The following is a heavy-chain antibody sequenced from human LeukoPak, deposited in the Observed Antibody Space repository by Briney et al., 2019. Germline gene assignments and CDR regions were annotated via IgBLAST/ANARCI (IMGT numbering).Heavy chain of an antibody. J-gene: IGHJ4*02. V-gene: IGHV1-2*02. CDR2: INPKSGDT. CDR3: VRDLTGGSGD. D-gene: IGHD6-19*01. Sequence: ASVKVSCKASGYTFTDYYMHWVRQAPGQTFEWLTWINPKSGDTHYTQKFQGRVTVTTDTSITSVYMELSGLQSDDTAVYYCVRDLTGGSGDWGQGTLVTVSS. CDR1: GYTFTDYY.